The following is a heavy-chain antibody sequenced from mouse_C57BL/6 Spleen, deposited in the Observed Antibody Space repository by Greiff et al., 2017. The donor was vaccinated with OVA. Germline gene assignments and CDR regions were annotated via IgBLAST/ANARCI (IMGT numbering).Heavy chain of an antibody. CDR1: GYTFTSYW. CDR2: IYPGSGST. D-gene: IGHD2-2*01. V-gene: IGHV1-55*01. J-gene: IGHJ3*01. Sequence: QVQLQQSGAELVKPGASVKMSCKASGYTFTSYWITWVKQRPGQGLEWIGDIYPGSGSTNYNEKFKSKATLTVDTSSSTAYMQLSSLTSEDSAVYYCAREEDGYDGAWFAYWGQGTLVTVSA. CDR3: AREEDGYDGAWFAY.